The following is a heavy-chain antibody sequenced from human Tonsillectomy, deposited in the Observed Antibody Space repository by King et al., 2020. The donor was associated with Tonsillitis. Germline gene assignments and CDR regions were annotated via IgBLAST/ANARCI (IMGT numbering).Heavy chain of an antibody. CDR3: AKPPRYSSGWSDWYFDL. D-gene: IGHD6-19*01. CDR1: GFTFSSYA. J-gene: IGHJ2*01. CDR2: ISDNGGST. Sequence: VQLVESGGDLVQPGGSLRLSCAASGFTFSSYAMNWVRQAPGKGLEWVSGISDNGGSTYYADSVKGRFTIYRDNSKNTLYMQMNSLRAEDTAVYYCAKPPRYSSGWSDWYFDLWGRGTLVTVSS. V-gene: IGHV3-23*04.